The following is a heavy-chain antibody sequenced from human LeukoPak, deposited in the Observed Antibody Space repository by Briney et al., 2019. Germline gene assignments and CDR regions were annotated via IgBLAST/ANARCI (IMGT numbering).Heavy chain of an antibody. CDR3: ARVHSSGQRMDV. D-gene: IGHD6-19*01. V-gene: IGHV4-31*11. Sequence: SQTLSLTCAFSGDSISSGGYYCSWIRQPPGKGLELIGYIYYSGSTYYNPSLKSRVTISVDTSKNQFSLKLSSVTAADTAVYYCARVHSSGQRMDVWGQGTTATVSS. CDR1: GDSISSGGYY. J-gene: IGHJ6*02. CDR2: IYYSGST.